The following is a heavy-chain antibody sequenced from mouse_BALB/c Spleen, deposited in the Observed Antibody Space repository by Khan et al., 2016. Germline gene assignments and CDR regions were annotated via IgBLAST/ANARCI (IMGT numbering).Heavy chain of an antibody. V-gene: IGHV1-5*01. Sequence: VQLQQSGTVLARPGASVKMSCKASGYSFTSYWMHWVKQRPGQGLEWIGAIFPGNSDTNYNQKFKGKAKLTAVTSASTAYMELSSLTNEDSAVYYWTSLLRAGFAYWGQGTLVTVSA. CDR2: IFPGNSDT. CDR3: TSLLRAGFAY. J-gene: IGHJ3*01. D-gene: IGHD1-1*01. CDR1: GYSFTSYW.